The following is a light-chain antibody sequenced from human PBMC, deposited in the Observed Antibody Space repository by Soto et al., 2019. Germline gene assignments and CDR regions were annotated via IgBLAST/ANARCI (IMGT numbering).Light chain of an antibody. J-gene: IGKJ1*01. CDR2: DAS. V-gene: IGKV1-5*01. CDR1: QSISSW. Sequence: DIQMTQSPSTLSASVGDRVTITCRASQSISSWLAWYQQKPGKAPKLLIYDASSLQSGVPSRFSGSGSGTEFTLTISSLQPDDCATYYCQQYNSYWTFGQGTKVDNK. CDR3: QQYNSYWT.